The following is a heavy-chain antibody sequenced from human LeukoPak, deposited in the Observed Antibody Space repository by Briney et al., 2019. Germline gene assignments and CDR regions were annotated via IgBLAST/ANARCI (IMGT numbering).Heavy chain of an antibody. CDR2: IKQDGSEK. CDR1: GFTFSSYW. J-gene: IGHJ3*02. V-gene: IGHV3-7*01. D-gene: IGHD3-22*01. Sequence: GGSLRLSCAAFGFTFSSYWMSWVRQAPGKGLEWVANIKQDGSEKYYVDSVKGRFTISRDNAKNSLYLQMNSLRAEDTAVYYCAREKVTMIVQWDAFDIWGQGTMVTVSS. CDR3: AREKVTMIVQWDAFDI.